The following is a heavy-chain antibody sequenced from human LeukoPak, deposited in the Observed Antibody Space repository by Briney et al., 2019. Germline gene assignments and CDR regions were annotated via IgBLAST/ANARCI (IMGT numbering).Heavy chain of an antibody. CDR1: GFTFSSYA. V-gene: IGHV3-23*01. Sequence: PGGSLRLSCAASGFTFSSYAMSWVRQAPGKGLEWVSAISGSGGSTYYADSVKGRFTISRDNSKNTLYLQMNSLRAEDTAVYYCAKDPNYYEGETYFDYWGQGTLVTVSS. CDR3: AKDPNYYEGETYFDY. D-gene: IGHD3-22*01. J-gene: IGHJ4*02. CDR2: ISGSGGST.